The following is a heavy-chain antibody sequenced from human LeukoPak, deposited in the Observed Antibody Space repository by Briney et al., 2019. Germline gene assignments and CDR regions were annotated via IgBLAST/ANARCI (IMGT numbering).Heavy chain of an antibody. D-gene: IGHD6-13*01. CDR3: AKDIAAASNTYYYYYYMDV. CDR1: GFTFSSYA. Sequence: GGSLRLSCAASGFTFSSYAMHWVRQAPGKGLEWVAVISYDGSNKYYADSVKGRFTISRDNSKNSLYLQMNSLRAEDTALYYCAKDIAAASNTYYYYYYMDVWGKGTTVTVSS. V-gene: IGHV3-30*04. CDR2: ISYDGSNK. J-gene: IGHJ6*03.